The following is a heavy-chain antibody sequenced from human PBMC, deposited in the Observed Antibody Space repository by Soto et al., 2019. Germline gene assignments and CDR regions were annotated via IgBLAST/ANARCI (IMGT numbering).Heavy chain of an antibody. CDR1: GFTFSRYS. CDR3: ARQSEDLTSNFDY. J-gene: IGHJ4*02. V-gene: IGHV3-21*01. Sequence: VGSLRLSCAASGFTFSRYSMNWVRQAPGKGLEWVSSISSTTNYIYYADSMKGRFTVSRDNAKNSVYLDMNSLSAEDTAVYYCARQSEDLTSNFDYWGQGTLVTVSS. CDR2: ISSTTNYI.